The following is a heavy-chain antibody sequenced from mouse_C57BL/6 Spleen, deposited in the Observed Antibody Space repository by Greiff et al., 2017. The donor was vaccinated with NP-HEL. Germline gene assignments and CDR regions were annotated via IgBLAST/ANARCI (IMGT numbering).Heavy chain of an antibody. Sequence: DVKLVESEGGLVQPGSSMKLSCTASGFTFSDYYMAWVRQVPEKGLEWVANINYDGSSTYYLDSLKSRFIISRDNAKNILYLQMSSLKSEDTATYYCARYYDGYLFDYWGQGTTLTVSS. J-gene: IGHJ2*01. V-gene: IGHV5-16*01. CDR2: INYDGSST. CDR1: GFTFSDYY. D-gene: IGHD2-3*01. CDR3: ARYYDGYLFDY.